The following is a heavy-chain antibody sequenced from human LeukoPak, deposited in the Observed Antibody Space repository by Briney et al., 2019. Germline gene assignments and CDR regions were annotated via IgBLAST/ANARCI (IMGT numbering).Heavy chain of an antibody. CDR1: GFTFNNYA. D-gene: IGHD3-10*01. Sequence: GGSLRLSCAASGFTFNNYAMSWVRQAPGKGLEWVSAISGSGRDTYYADSMKGRFTISRDNSQNTLYLQMNSPRAEDTAVYYCAKDQAGVHYNWGQGTLVTVSS. CDR3: AKDQAGVHYN. CDR2: ISGSGRDT. V-gene: IGHV3-23*01. J-gene: IGHJ4*02.